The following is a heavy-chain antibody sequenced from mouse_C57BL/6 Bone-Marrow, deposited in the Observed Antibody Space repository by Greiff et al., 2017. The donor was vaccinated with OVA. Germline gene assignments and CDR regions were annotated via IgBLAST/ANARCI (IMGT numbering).Heavy chain of an antibody. J-gene: IGHJ3*01. CDR2: ISSGSSTI. CDR1: GFTFSDYG. CDR3: ARGYPIPD. V-gene: IGHV5-17*01. Sequence: DVKLVESGGGLVKPGGSLKLSCAASGFTFSDYGMHWVRQAPEKGLEWVAYISSGSSTIYYADTVKGRFTIPRDNAKNPLYLQMASLWSEDAAMYYCARGYPIPDWGQGTLVTVSA. D-gene: IGHD6-5*01.